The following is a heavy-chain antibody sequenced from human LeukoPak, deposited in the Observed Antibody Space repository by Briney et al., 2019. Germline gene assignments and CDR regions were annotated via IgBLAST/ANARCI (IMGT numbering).Heavy chain of an antibody. CDR2: IKQDGSEI. CDR3: ARAHF. V-gene: IGHV3-7*01. J-gene: IGHJ4*02. Sequence: PGGSLRLSCVASGFTFSRYWMSWVRQAPGKGLEWVANIKQDGSEIYYVESVRGRFTISRDNAKDSLYLQMNSLRAEDTAVYYCARAHFWGQGTLVTVSS. CDR1: GFTFSRYW.